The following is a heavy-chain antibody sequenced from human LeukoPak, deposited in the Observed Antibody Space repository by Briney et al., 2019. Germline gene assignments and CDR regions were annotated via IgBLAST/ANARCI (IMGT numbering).Heavy chain of an antibody. V-gene: IGHV4-39*01. D-gene: IGHD3-10*01. Sequence: SETLSLTCTVSGGSISSSSYYWRWIRQPPGKGLEWIGSIYYSGSPYYNPSLKSRVTISVDTSKNQFSLKLSSVTAADTAVYYCARHRYYYRSGSYYGAPYYMDVWGKGTTVTISS. CDR3: ARHRYYYRSGSYYGAPYYMDV. CDR2: IYYSGSP. J-gene: IGHJ6*03. CDR1: GGSISSSSYY.